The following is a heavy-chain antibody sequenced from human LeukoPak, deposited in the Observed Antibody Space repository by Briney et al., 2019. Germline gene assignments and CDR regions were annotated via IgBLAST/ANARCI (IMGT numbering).Heavy chain of an antibody. J-gene: IGHJ4*02. CDR2: IYHSGST. Sequence: PSETLSLTCTVSGGSISSYYWSWIPQPPGKGLEWIGYIYHSGSTSYNPSLKSRVTISVDTSKSQFSLKLSSLIAADTAVYYCARRTYSSGFDYIDYWGQGTLVTVSS. CDR1: GGSISSYY. V-gene: IGHV4-59*08. CDR3: ARRTYSSGFDYIDY. D-gene: IGHD6-19*01.